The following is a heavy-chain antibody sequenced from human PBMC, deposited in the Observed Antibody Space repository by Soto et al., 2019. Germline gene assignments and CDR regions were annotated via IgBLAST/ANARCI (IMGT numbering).Heavy chain of an antibody. D-gene: IGHD5-12*01. Sequence: PGGSLRLSCSASGFTFGSYAMYWVRQAPGKGLEYVSAINSNGGVTYYADSVKGRFTISGDNSKNTLYLQMSSLRAEDTAVYYCVKDQGGYSGYVFDYWGQGT. CDR3: VKDQGGYSGYVFDY. CDR1: GFTFGSYA. CDR2: INSNGGVT. J-gene: IGHJ4*02. V-gene: IGHV3-64D*06.